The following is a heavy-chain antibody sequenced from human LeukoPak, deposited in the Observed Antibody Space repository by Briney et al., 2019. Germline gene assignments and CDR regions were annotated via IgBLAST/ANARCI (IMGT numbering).Heavy chain of an antibody. J-gene: IGHJ4*02. CDR1: GYTFTSYG. V-gene: IGHV1-18*01. Sequence: ASVKVSCKASGYTFTSYGISWVRQAPGQGLEWMGWISAYNGNTNYAQKFQGRVTVTEDTSTDTAYMELSSLRSEDTAVYYCATGGSGSYYVAFDYWGQGTLVTVSS. CDR2: ISAYNGNT. D-gene: IGHD3-10*01. CDR3: ATGGSGSYYVAFDY.